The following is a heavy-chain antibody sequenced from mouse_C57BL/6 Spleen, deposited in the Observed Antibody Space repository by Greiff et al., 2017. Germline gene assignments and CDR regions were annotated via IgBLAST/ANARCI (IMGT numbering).Heavy chain of an antibody. CDR1: GYTFTDYY. J-gene: IGHJ2*01. CDR2: IYPGRSNT. D-gene: IGHD2-1*01. V-gene: IGHV1-76*01. Sequence: QVQLKQSGAELVRPGASVKLSCKASGYTFTDYYINWVKQRPGQGLEWIARIYPGRSNTYYNEKLKGKATLTAEQSTSTAYMQLSSLTSEESAVYFWAVRGYWGQGTTLTVSA. CDR3: AVRGY.